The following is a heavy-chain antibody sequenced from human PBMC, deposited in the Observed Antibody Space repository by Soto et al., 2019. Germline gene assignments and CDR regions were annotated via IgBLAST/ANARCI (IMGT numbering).Heavy chain of an antibody. J-gene: IGHJ5*02. D-gene: IGHD2-2*01. CDR3: ARHNPFGVVVPAAPVFESWCDP. V-gene: IGHV4-39*01. CDR1: GGSISSSSYY. Sequence: QLQLQESGPGLVKPSETLSLTCTVSGGSISSSSYYWGWIRQPPGKGLEWIGSIYYSGRTYYNPSLKSRVPISVDTSKNQFPLTLSSVTAADTTVYYCARHNPFGVVVPAAPVFESWCDPWGQGTLVTVSS. CDR2: IYYSGRT.